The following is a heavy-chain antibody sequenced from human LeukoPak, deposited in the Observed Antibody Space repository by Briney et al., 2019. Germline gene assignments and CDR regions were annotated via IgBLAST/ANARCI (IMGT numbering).Heavy chain of an antibody. CDR1: GFTFSSYW. CDR3: ARGGVYFDY. CDR2: IKEDGSAK. V-gene: IGHV3-7*01. J-gene: IGHJ4*02. Sequence: LGGSLRLSCAASGFTFSSYWMTWVRQALGKGLEWVANIKEDGSAKYYVGSVKGQFTISRDNAKNSLYLQMNSLRPEDTAVYYCARGGVYFDYWGQGTLVTVSS. D-gene: IGHD2-8*01.